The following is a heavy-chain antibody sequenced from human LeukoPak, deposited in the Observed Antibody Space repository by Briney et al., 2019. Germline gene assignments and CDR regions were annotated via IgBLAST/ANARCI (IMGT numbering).Heavy chain of an antibody. Sequence: GGSLRLSCAASGFTFVDYAMHWVRQAPGKGLEWVSGISWNSGNIGYADSVKGRFTISRDNARNALYLQMNSLTAEDTALYYCAKDSSSGWDDYYGVDVWGQGTTVTVSS. CDR1: GFTFVDYA. CDR2: ISWNSGNI. V-gene: IGHV3-9*01. J-gene: IGHJ6*02. CDR3: AKDSSSGWDDYYGVDV. D-gene: IGHD6-19*01.